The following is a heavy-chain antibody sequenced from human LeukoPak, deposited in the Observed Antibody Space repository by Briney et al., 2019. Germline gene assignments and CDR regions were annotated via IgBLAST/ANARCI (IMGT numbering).Heavy chain of an antibody. CDR1: GGSISSYY. CDR3: ARVWFGYFFQ. V-gene: IGHV4-59*01. Sequence: SETLSLTCTVSGGSISSYYWSWIRQPPGKGLEWIGYIYYSGSTNYNPSLKSRVTISVDTSKNQFSLKLSSVTAADTAVYYCARVWFGYFFQWGQGALVTVSS. CDR2: IYYSGST. D-gene: IGHD3-10*01. J-gene: IGHJ4*02.